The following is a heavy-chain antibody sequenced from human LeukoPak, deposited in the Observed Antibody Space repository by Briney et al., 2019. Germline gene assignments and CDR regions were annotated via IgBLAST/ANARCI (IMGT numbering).Heavy chain of an antibody. V-gene: IGHV4-34*01. CDR2: INDRGGT. Sequence: SETLSLTCAVYGGTFSRYYWSWIRQPPGKGLEWIGEINDRGGTYYNPSLKSRVTISVDTSNNQFSLKLSSVTAADTAVYYCASLIHDYDDTMRDYWGQGTLVTVSS. CDR3: ASLIHDYDDTMRDY. J-gene: IGHJ4*02. D-gene: IGHD4-17*01. CDR1: GGTFSRYY.